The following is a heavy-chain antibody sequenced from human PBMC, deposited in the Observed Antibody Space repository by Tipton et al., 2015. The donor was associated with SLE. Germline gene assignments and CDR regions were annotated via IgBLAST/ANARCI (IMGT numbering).Heavy chain of an antibody. CDR3: ARDPGPAVLEGASYYYGMDV. CDR1: GYTFTSYG. D-gene: IGHD3-10*01. Sequence: QSGAEVKKPGASVKVSCKASGYTFTSYGISWVRQAPGQGLEWMGWISAYNGNTNYAQKLQGRVTMTTDTSTSTAYMELRSLRSDDTAVYYCARDPGPAVLEGASYYYGMDVWGQGTTVTVSS. V-gene: IGHV1-18*01. J-gene: IGHJ6*02. CDR2: ISAYNGNT.